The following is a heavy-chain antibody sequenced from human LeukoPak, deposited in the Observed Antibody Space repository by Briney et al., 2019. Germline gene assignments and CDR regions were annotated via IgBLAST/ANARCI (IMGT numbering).Heavy chain of an antibody. J-gene: IGHJ3*02. V-gene: IGHV3-7*03. CDR3: AKEQSGYSYGHDAFDI. D-gene: IGHD5-18*01. CDR1: GFTFSSYW. CDR2: IKQDGSEK. Sequence: GGSLRLSCAASGFTFSSYWMSWVRQAPGKGLEWVANIKQDGSEKYYVDSVKGRFTISRDNSKNTLYLQMNSLRAEDTAVYYCAKEQSGYSYGHDAFDIWGQGTMVTVSS.